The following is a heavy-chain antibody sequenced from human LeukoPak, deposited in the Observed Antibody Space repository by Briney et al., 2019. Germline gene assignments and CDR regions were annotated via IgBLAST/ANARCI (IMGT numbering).Heavy chain of an antibody. CDR3: ARSGQLVRGFDY. Sequence: ASVKVSCKASGYTFTGYYMHWVRQAPGQGLEWMGIINPSGGSTSYAQKFQGRVTMTRDTSTSTVYMELSSLRSEDTAVYYCARSGQLVRGFDYWGQGTLVTVSS. J-gene: IGHJ4*02. V-gene: IGHV1-46*01. CDR1: GYTFTGYY. D-gene: IGHD6-6*01. CDR2: INPSGGST.